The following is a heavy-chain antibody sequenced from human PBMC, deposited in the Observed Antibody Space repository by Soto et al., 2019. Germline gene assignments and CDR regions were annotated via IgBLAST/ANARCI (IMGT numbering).Heavy chain of an antibody. Sequence: GESLKISCKGSGYSFTSYWIGWVRQMPGKGLEWMGIIYPGDSDTRYSPSFQGQVTISADKSISTAYLQWSSLKASDTAMYHCARLRYCSGGSCHGYNWLDPWGQGTLVTVYS. CDR2: IYPGDSDT. CDR1: GYSFTSYW. D-gene: IGHD2-15*01. J-gene: IGHJ5*02. V-gene: IGHV5-51*01. CDR3: ARLRYCSGGSCHGYNWLDP.